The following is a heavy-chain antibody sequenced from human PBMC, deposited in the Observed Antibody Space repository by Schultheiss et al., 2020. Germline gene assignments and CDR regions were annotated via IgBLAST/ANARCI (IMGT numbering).Heavy chain of an antibody. V-gene: IGHV3-11*01. Sequence: GGSLRLSCAASGFTFSDYYMSWIRQAPGKGLEWVSYISSSGSTIYYADSVKGRFTISRDNAKNSLYLQMNSLRAEDTAMYYCARHVVYGIAASYYFDYWGQGTRVTGSS. CDR1: GFTFSDYY. CDR2: ISSSGSTI. J-gene: IGHJ4*02. CDR3: ARHVVYGIAASYYFDY. D-gene: IGHD6-13*01.